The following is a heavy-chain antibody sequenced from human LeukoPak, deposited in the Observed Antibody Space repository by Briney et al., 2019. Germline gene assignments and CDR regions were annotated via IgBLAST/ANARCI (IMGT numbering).Heavy chain of an antibody. Sequence: SETLSLTCTVSGGSISSGGYYWSWIRQHPGKGLEWIGYIYYSGSTYYNPSLKSRVTISVDTSKNQFSLKLSSVTAADTAVYYYARDGGRYFDYWGQGTLVTVSS. CDR3: ARDGGRYFDY. CDR1: GGSISSGGYY. CDR2: IYYSGST. D-gene: IGHD3-16*01. J-gene: IGHJ4*02. V-gene: IGHV4-31*03.